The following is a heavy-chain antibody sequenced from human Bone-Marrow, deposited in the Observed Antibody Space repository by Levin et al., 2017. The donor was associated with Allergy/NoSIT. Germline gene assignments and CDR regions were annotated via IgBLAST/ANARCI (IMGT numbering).Heavy chain of an antibody. CDR1: GFTFSNYG. Sequence: RPGGSLRLSCAASGFTFSNYGMHWVRQAPGKGLEWVSLIWYDGRKGYYAESVKGRFTISRDNSRNTLYLQMNSLRAEDTAVYYCARDVDYFASENYSGYFDYWGQGILVTVSS. D-gene: IGHD3-16*01. J-gene: IGHJ4*02. CDR2: IWYDGRKG. V-gene: IGHV3-33*01. CDR3: ARDVDYFASENYSGYFDY.